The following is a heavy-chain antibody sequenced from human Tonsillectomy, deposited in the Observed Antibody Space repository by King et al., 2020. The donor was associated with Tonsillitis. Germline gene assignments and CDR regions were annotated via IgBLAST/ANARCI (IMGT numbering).Heavy chain of an antibody. CDR1: GYSISSGYY. V-gene: IGHV4-38-2*01. Sequence: VQLQESGPGLVKPSETLSLTCAVSGYSISSGYYWGWIRQPPGKGLEWIGSIYHSGSTYYNPSLKSRVTISVDTSKNQFSLKLSSVTAADTAVYYCARGSVLRWFGELKAAEYFQHGGQGALVPVSS. J-gene: IGHJ1*01. D-gene: IGHD3-10*01. CDR2: IYHSGST. CDR3: ARGSVLRWFGELKAAEYFQH.